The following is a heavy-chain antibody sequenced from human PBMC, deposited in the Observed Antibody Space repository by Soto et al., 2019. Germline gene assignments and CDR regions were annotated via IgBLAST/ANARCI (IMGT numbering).Heavy chain of an antibody. Sequence: QVQLLQSGAEVKKPGASVKVTCKASGYTFTSYGISWVRQAPGQGLEWMGWISAYNGNTNYAQKLQGRVTMTTDTSTSTAYMELRSLRSDDTAVYYCAREHGKRELLRYNYGMDVWGQGTTVTVSS. CDR2: ISAYNGNT. V-gene: IGHV1-18*01. J-gene: IGHJ6*02. CDR3: AREHGKRELLRYNYGMDV. D-gene: IGHD1-26*01. CDR1: GYTFTSYG.